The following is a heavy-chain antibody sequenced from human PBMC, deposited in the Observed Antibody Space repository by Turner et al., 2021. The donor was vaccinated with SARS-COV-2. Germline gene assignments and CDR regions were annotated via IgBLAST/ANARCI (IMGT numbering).Heavy chain of an antibody. CDR1: GYSFTNYW. Sequence: EVQLVQSGAEVKKPGESLKISCKGSGYSFTNYWIGWVRQMPGKGLEWMGIIYPRDSDTRYSPSFQGQVTISADKSIDTAYLQWISLKASDTAMYYCARGGCSGGNCHSDFDYWGQGTLVTVSS. CDR3: ARGGCSGGNCHSDFDY. V-gene: IGHV5-51*01. J-gene: IGHJ4*02. CDR2: IYPRDSDT. D-gene: IGHD2-15*01.